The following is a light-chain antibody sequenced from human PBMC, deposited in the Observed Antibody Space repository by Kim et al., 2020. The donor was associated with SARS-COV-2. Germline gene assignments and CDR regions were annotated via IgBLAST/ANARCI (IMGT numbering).Light chain of an antibody. CDR2: KAS. CDR3: QQYNSQNS. CDR1: QSSGNW. Sequence: LSASVGYRVTITCRASQSSGNWLAWYQQKTGKAPRLLIYKASTLQSGVPSRFSGSGSGTEFALTISSLQADDFAIYYCQQYNSQNSFGQGTKLEI. V-gene: IGKV1-5*03. J-gene: IGKJ2*03.